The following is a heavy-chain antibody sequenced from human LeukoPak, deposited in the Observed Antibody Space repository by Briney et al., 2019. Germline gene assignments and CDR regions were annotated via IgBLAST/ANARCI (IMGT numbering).Heavy chain of an antibody. CDR2: ISGSSGGT. J-gene: IGHJ4*02. Sequence: GGSLRLSCAASGFTFSSYGMSWVRQAPGKGLEWVSSISGSSGGTYYADSVKGRFTISRDNSKDTLYLQMNSLRAEDTAIYYCAKEGRGNAVDYWGQGTLVTVSS. CDR3: AKEGRGNAVDY. V-gene: IGHV3-23*01. CDR1: GFTFSSYG. D-gene: IGHD1-1*01.